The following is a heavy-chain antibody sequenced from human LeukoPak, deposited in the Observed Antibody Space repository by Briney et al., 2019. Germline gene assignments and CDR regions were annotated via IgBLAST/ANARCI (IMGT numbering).Heavy chain of an antibody. CDR1: GFTFDDYA. D-gene: IGHD5-24*01. Sequence: GGSLRLSCAASGFTFDDYAMHWVRQAPGKGLEWVSLISGDGGSTYYADSVKGRFTISRDNSKNSLYLQMNSLRTEDTALYYCASQMASDAFDIWGQGTMVTVSS. V-gene: IGHV3-43*02. CDR3: ASQMASDAFDI. CDR2: ISGDGGST. J-gene: IGHJ3*02.